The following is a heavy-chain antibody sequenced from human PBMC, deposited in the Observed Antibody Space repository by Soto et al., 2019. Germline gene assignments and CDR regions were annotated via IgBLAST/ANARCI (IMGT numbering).Heavy chain of an antibody. CDR3: ARAPRDYVWGSYDY. J-gene: IGHJ4*02. D-gene: IGHD3-16*01. CDR1: GYTLTELS. Sequence: ASVKVSCKVSGYTLTELSMHWVRQAPGKGLEWMGGFDPEDGETIYAQKFQGRVTMTEDTSTDTAYMELSSLRSEDTAVYYCARAPRDYVWGSYDYWSQGTWSPSPQ. CDR2: FDPEDGET. V-gene: IGHV1-24*01.